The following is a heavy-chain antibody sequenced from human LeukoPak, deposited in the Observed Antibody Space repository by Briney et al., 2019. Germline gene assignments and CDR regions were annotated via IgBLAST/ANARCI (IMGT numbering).Heavy chain of an antibody. V-gene: IGHV3-7*01. D-gene: IGHD3-9*01. CDR3: ARVRYFASYFDY. CDR2: IKQDGSEK. Sequence: VGSLRLSCAASGFTFSSYWMSWVRQAPRKGLEWVANIKQDGSEKYYVDSVKGRFTISRDNAKNSLYLQMNSLRAEDTAVYYCARVRYFASYFDYWGQGTLVTVSS. CDR1: GFTFSSYW. J-gene: IGHJ4*02.